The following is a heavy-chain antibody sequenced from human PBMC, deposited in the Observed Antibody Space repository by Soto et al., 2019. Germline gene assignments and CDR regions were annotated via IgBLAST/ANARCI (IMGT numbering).Heavy chain of an antibody. V-gene: IGHV4-59*01. J-gene: IGHJ1*01. Sequence: PSETLSLTCTVCGGSISRYDCSWIRQPPGKGLEWIGYIYYSGSTNYNPSLKSRVTISVEKSKNQFSLKRSSVTAADTAVYWCAGARGRIYPYYGLWSGYYHHEHWGQRTLVAVCS. CDR2: IYYSGST. D-gene: IGHD3-3*01. CDR3: AGARGRIYPYYGLWSGYYHHEH. CDR1: GGSISRYD.